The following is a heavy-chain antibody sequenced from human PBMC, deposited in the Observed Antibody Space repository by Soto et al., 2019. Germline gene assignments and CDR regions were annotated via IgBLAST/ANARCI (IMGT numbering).Heavy chain of an antibody. Sequence: SETLSLTCNVSGGSIRSGGYYWSWIRQHPGKGLEWIGYIYYSGSTYYNPSLKSRVTISVDTSKNQFSLKLSSVTAADTAVYYCARDLFLSSGPVVWGQGTLVTVSS. J-gene: IGHJ4*02. V-gene: IGHV4-31*03. CDR2: IYYSGST. CDR1: GGSIRSGGYY. CDR3: ARDLFLSSGPVV. D-gene: IGHD3-22*01.